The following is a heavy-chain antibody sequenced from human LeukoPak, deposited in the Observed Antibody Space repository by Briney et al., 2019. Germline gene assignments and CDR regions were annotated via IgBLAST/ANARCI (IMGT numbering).Heavy chain of an antibody. D-gene: IGHD1-26*01. CDR2: IWYDGSNK. V-gene: IGHV3-33*01. Sequence: GGSLRLSCAASGFTFSSYGVHWVRQAPGKGLEWVAVIWYDGSNKYYADSVKGRFTISRDNSKNTLYLQMNRLRAEDTAVYYCARVKEGYRGATTSLGYWGQGTLVTVSS. CDR1: GFTFSSYG. CDR3: ARVKEGYRGATTSLGY. J-gene: IGHJ4*02.